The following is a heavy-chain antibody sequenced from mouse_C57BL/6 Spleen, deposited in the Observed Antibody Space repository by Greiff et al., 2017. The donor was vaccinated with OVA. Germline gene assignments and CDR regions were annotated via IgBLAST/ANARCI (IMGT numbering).Heavy chain of an antibody. D-gene: IGHD2-10*01. J-gene: IGHJ3*01. CDR1: GYTFTSYW. V-gene: IGHV1-55*01. CDR3: ARWELAYDGSCVAFAH. Sequence: QVQLQQPGAELVKPGASVKMSCKASGYTFTSYWITWVKQRPGQGLEWIGDIYPGSGSTNYNEKFKSKATLTVDTSSSTAYMQLSSLTSEDSAVYYCARWELAYDGSCVAFAHWGQGTLVTVSA. CDR2: IYPGSGST.